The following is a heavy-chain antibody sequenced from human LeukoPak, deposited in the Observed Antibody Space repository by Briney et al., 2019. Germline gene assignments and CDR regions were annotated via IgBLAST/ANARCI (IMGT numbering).Heavy chain of an antibody. CDR3: ARRDYYGSGSYYSHNWFDP. CDR2: INPNSGGT. V-gene: IGHV1-2*02. D-gene: IGHD3-10*01. CDR1: GYTFTGYY. Sequence: ASVKVSCKASGYTFTGYYMHWVRQAPGRGLEWMGWINPNSGGTNYAQKFQGRVTMTRDTSISTAYMELSRLRSDDTAVYYCARRDYYGSGSYYSHNWFDPWGQGILVTVSS. J-gene: IGHJ5*02.